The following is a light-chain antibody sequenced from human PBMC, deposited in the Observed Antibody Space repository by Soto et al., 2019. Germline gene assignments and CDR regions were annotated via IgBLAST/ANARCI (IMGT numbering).Light chain of an antibody. Sequence: SALTQPASVSGSPGQSITISWTGSSSDVGAYNYVSWYQHHPGKVPKLLIYAVTNRPSGVSDRFSGSKSGNTASLTISGLQAEDEADYYCSSKRDSSTLFVFGTGTKVTVL. CDR3: SSKRDSSTLFV. CDR1: SSDVGAYNY. V-gene: IGLV2-14*01. J-gene: IGLJ1*01. CDR2: AVT.